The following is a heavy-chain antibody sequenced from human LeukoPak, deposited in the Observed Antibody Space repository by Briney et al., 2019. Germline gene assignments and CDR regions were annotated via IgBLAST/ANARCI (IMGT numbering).Heavy chain of an antibody. V-gene: IGHV3-30*02. D-gene: IGHD3-3*01. CDR1: GFSFSSYG. CDR3: AKDLGSRLFEVRPGTLELDAFDI. CDR2: IRYDGSNK. Sequence: PGGSLRLSCAGSGFSFSSYGMHWVRQAPGKGLEWVAFIRYDGSNKYYADSVKGRFTISRDNSKNTLYLQMNSLRAEDTAVYYCAKDLGSRLFEVRPGTLELDAFDIWGQGTMVTVSS. J-gene: IGHJ3*02.